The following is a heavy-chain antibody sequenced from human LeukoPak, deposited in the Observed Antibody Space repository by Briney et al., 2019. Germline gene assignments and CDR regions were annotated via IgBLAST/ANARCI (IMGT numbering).Heavy chain of an antibody. V-gene: IGHV1-69*13. CDR2: IIPIFGTA. D-gene: IGHD2-2*01. CDR3: ARALGYCSSTSCSAYYYYYYGMDV. Sequence: SVKVSCKASGGTFISYAISWVRQAPGQGLEWMGGIIPIFGTANYAQKFQGRVTITADESTSTAYMELSSLRSEDTAVYYCARALGYCSSTSCSAYYYYYYGMDVWGQGTTVTVSS. J-gene: IGHJ6*02. CDR1: GGTFISYA.